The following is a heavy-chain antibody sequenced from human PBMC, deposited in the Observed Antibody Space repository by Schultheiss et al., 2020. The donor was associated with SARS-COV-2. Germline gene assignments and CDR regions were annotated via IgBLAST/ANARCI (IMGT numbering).Heavy chain of an antibody. V-gene: IGHV1-58*01. D-gene: IGHD3-3*01. CDR3: ARQRRNYSGNYGGIAY. CDR1: GFTFTSSA. Sequence: SVKVSCKASGFTFTSSAVQWVRQARGQRLEWIGWIVVGSGNTNYAQKFQERVTITADKSTSTAYMELSSLRSEDTAVYYCARQRRNYSGNYGGIAYWGQGTLVTVSS. CDR2: IVVGSGNT. J-gene: IGHJ4*02.